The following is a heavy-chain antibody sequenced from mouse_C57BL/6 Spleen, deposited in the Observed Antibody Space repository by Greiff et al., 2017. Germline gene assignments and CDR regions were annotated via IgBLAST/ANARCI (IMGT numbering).Heavy chain of an antibody. CDR3: AMVYDGYSNFDY. CDR1: GYSITSGYY. J-gene: IGHJ2*01. CDR2: ISYDGSN. Sequence: EVQLQESGPGLVKPSQSLSLTCSVTGYSITSGYYWNWIRQFPGNKLEWMGYISYDGSNNYNPSLKNRISITRDTSKNQFFLKLNSVTTEDTATYDCAMVYDGYSNFDYWGQGTTLTVSS. V-gene: IGHV3-6*01. D-gene: IGHD2-3*01.